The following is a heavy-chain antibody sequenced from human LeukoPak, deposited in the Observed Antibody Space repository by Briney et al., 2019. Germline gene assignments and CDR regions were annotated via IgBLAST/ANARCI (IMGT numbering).Heavy chain of an antibody. Sequence: SETLSLTCTVSGGSISSYYWSWIRQPPGKGLEWSGYIYYSGSTNYNPSLKSRVTISVDTSKNQFSLKLSSVTAADTAVYYCARRGRYDSSGYYDNWGQGTLVTVSS. J-gene: IGHJ4*02. CDR1: GGSISSYY. D-gene: IGHD3-22*01. V-gene: IGHV4-59*08. CDR3: ARRGRYDSSGYYDN. CDR2: IYYSGST.